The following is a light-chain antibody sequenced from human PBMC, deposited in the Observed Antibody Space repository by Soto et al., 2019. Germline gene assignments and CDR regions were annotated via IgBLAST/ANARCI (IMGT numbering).Light chain of an antibody. Sequence: DIQMTQSPSSLSASVGDRVTITCRASQSISTYLTWYQHKPGKAPKVLIYETANLQRGVPSRFSGSGSGTDFTLTISSLQPEDIATYYCQQSYSTPITFGQGTRLEI. J-gene: IGKJ5*01. V-gene: IGKV1-39*01. CDR2: ETA. CDR1: QSISTY. CDR3: QQSYSTPIT.